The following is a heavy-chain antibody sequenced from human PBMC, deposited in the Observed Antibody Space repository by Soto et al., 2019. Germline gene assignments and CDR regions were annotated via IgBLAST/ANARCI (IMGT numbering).Heavy chain of an antibody. CDR2: ISGSGGST. V-gene: IGHV3-23*01. Sequence: GGSLRLSCAASGFTFSXXAXXXXXQAPGKGLEWVSVISGSGGSTYYADSVKGRFTISRDNSKNTLYLQMNSLRAEDTAVYYCARRSSGWYFDYWGQGTLVTVSS. CDR1: GFTFSXXA. J-gene: IGHJ4*02. CDR3: ARRSSGWYFDY. D-gene: IGHD6-19*01.